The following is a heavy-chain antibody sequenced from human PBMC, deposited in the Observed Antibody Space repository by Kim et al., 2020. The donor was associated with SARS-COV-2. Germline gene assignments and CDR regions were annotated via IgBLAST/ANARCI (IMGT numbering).Heavy chain of an antibody. J-gene: IGHJ4*02. CDR1: SDSFSAYY. CDR2: IFYSGST. V-gene: IGHV4-59*01. CDR3: ARSEGRASWHQFDY. Sequence: SETLSLTCTVSSDSFSAYYWSWIRQIPGKGLEWIGYIFYSGSTNYNPSLKSRATISWDTSRNQFSLDLTSVTQADTAVYYCARSEGRASWHQFDYWGQGVVVTVSP.